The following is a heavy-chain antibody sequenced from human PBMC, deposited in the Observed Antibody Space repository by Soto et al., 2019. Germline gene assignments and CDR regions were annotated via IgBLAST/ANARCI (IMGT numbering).Heavy chain of an antibody. CDR1: GDSFSSLS. D-gene: IGHD2-15*01. CDR2: IIPVVGTG. CDR3: AREIEPMGGPFDF. Sequence: QVNLVQSGAEVKKPGSSVKVSCKASGDSFSSLSLNWVRQAPGQGLEWVGGIIPVVGTGTYAQKFQDRVTITSDNSTSTVHMELTSLTSEDTSVYYCAREIEPMGGPFDFGGQGALVTVSS. J-gene: IGHJ4*02. V-gene: IGHV1-69*06.